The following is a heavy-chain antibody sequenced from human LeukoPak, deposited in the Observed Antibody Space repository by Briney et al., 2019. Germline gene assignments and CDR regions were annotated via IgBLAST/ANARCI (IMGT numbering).Heavy chain of an antibody. CDR3: ARERGGSSWSGSYYYYMDV. J-gene: IGHJ6*03. D-gene: IGHD6-13*01. V-gene: IGHV4-34*01. Sequence: SETLSLTCAVYGGSFRGYYWSWIRQPPGKGLEWIGENNQSECTNYNPPLKGRVTLSENTPKNPVSPKLGSVTAAETAVYSCARERGGSSWSGSYYYYMDVWGKGTTVTVSS. CDR1: GGSFRGYY. CDR2: NNQSECT.